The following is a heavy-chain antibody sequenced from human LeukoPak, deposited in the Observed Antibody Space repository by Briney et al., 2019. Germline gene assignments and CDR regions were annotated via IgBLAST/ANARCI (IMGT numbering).Heavy chain of an antibody. V-gene: IGHV3-21*01. CDR3: ARGPTTIGGAGKGYFDY. D-gene: IGHD6-13*01. CDR1: GFTFSDYS. Sequence: GGSLRLSCAASGFTFSDYSMHWVRQAPGKGLEWVSSVSSGSTYKFYADSVKGRSTISRDNAKSSLYLQLNSLRADDTAIYYCARGPTTIGGAGKGYFDYWGQEILVLASS. J-gene: IGHJ4*02. CDR2: VSSGSTYK.